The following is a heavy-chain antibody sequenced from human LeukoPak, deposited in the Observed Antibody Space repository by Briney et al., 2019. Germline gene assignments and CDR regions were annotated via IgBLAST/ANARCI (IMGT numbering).Heavy chain of an antibody. V-gene: IGHV4-34*01. Sequence: PSETLSLACAVYGGSFSGYYWSWIRQPPGKGLEWIGEINHSGSTNYNPSLKSRVTISVDTSKNQFSLKLSSVTAADTAVYYCASLYDSSGFWFDPWGQGTLVTVSS. J-gene: IGHJ5*02. CDR3: ASLYDSSGFWFDP. D-gene: IGHD3-22*01. CDR1: GGSFSGYY. CDR2: INHSGST.